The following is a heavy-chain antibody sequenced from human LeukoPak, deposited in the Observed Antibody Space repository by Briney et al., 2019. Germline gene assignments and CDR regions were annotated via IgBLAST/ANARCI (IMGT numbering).Heavy chain of an antibody. CDR3: AKIDRQYCSRSSCYALDY. CDR2: IYPGDSDT. V-gene: IGHV5-51*01. D-gene: IGHD2-2*01. CDR1: GYSFTSYW. Sequence: GDSLKISCKCSGYSFTSYWIGWVRQMPGKGLEWMGIIYPGDSDTRYSPSFQGQVTISVDKSISTAYLQWSSLKASDTAIYYCAKIDRQYCSRSSCYALDYWGQGIQVTVSS. J-gene: IGHJ4*02.